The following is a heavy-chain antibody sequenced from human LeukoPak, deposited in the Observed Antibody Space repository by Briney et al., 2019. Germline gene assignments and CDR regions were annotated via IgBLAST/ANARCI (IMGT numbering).Heavy chain of an antibody. CDR2: ISGSGGST. V-gene: IGHV3-23*01. J-gene: IGHJ4*02. CDR1: GFTFSSYA. Sequence: GGSLRLSCAASGFTFSSYAMSWVRQAPGKGLEWVSAISGSGGSTYYADSVKGRFTISRDNSKNTLYLQMNSLRAEGTAVYYCASYDFWSGFGYYWGQGTLVTVSS. D-gene: IGHD3-3*01. CDR3: ASYDFWSGFGYY.